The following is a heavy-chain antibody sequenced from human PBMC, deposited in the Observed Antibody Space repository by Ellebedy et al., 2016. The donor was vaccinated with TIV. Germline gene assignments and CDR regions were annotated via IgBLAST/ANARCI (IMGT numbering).Heavy chain of an antibody. V-gene: IGHV3-23*01. D-gene: IGHD3-22*01. Sequence: GGSLRLSCAASGFTFSSFAMHWVRQAPGKGLEWLSVISAGGDNTYHADSVKGRFTITRDNSKNTLYLQLDRLRADDTAVYYCSKGTSSGFNYDRVGSEYWGQGTLVTVSS. J-gene: IGHJ4*02. CDR3: SKGTSSGFNYDRVGSEY. CDR1: GFTFSSFA. CDR2: ISAGGDNT.